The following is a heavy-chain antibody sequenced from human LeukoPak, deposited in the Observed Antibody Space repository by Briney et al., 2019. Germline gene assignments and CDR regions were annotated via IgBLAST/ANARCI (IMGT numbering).Heavy chain of an antibody. CDR1: GFTFSSYS. Sequence: GGSLRLSCTASGFTFSSYSMNWVPQAPGKGLEWVSSISSGSTYTYYADSVKGRFTISRDNAKNSLYLQMNSLRAEDTAVYSCARTSEGSTAATGTPFDSWGQGILVTVSS. J-gene: IGHJ4*02. CDR2: ISSGSTYT. D-gene: IGHD6-13*01. V-gene: IGHV3-21*01. CDR3: ARTSEGSTAATGTPFDS.